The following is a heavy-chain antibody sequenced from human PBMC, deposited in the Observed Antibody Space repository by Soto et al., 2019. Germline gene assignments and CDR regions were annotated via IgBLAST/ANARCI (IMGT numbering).Heavy chain of an antibody. V-gene: IGHV4-59*08. D-gene: IGHD4-17*01. CDR3: SRRYGYYFDY. CDR1: GGSISSYY. CDR2: IYYSGST. J-gene: IGHJ4*02. Sequence: QVQLQESGPGLVKPSETLSLTCTVSGGSISSYYWSWIRQPPGKGLEWIGYIYYSGSTNYNPSLKSRDTISVDTSKNKLSLKLSSVTAADTAVYYCSRRYGYYFDYWGQGTLVNVSS.